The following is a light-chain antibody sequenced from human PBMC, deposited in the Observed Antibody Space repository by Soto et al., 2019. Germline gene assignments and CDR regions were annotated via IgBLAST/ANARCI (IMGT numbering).Light chain of an antibody. J-gene: IGLJ2*01. CDR3: QVWDASTVV. CDR2: QDT. CDR1: ELGNEY. V-gene: IGLV3-1*01. Sequence: SYELTQPPSVSVSPGQTASITCFGDELGNEYTFWYQQKPGQSPVVVISQDTERPSGIPERFSGSNSGNTATLTISGTQAMDEADYYCQVWDASTVVFGGGTKLTVL.